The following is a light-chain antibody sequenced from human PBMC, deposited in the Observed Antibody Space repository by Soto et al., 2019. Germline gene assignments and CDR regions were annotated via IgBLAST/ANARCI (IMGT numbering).Light chain of an antibody. J-gene: IGLJ2*01. V-gene: IGLV2-8*01. CDR1: SSDVGGYNY. CDR3: SSFAGGNNLL. Sequence: QSALTQPPSASGSPGQSVTISCTGTSSDVGGYNYVSWYQQQPGKAPKLMIYEVSKRPSGVPDGFSGSKSGNTASLTVSGLQAEDEADYYCSSFAGGNNLLFGGGTKLTVL. CDR2: EVS.